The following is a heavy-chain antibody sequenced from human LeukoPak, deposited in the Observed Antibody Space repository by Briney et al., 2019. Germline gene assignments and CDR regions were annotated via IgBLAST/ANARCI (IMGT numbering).Heavy chain of an antibody. V-gene: IGHV3-7*01. Sequence: PGGSLRLSCATSGFTLSSYWMSWVRQAPGKGLEWVANINEDGSEEHYVDFVKGRFTISRDNAKNLLYLQMNSLRAADTAVYYCARDKDSMGIDYWGQGSLVIVSS. CDR3: ARDKDSMGIDY. D-gene: IGHD3-22*01. J-gene: IGHJ4*02. CDR1: GFTLSSYW. CDR2: INEDGSEE.